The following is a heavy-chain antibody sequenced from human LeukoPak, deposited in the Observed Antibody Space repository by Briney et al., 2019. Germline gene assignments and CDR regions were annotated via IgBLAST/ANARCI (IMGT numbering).Heavy chain of an antibody. CDR3: ARDVDTAMANPLDY. CDR2: MSYDGSNK. Sequence: GRSLRLSCAASGFSFTTYSMHWVRQAPGKGLEWEAVMSYDGSNKYYADSVKGRFTISRDNSKNTLYLQMNSLRAEDTAVYYCARDVDTAMANPLDYWGQGTLVTVSS. D-gene: IGHD5-18*01. CDR1: GFSFTTYS. V-gene: IGHV3-30*04. J-gene: IGHJ4*02.